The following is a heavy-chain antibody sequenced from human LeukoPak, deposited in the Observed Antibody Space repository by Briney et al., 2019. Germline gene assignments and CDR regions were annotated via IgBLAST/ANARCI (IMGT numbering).Heavy chain of an antibody. CDR2: IHYSETT. J-gene: IGHJ4*02. V-gene: IGHV4-39*02. D-gene: IGHD2-2*01. CDR3: ARGPTYQPIDF. Sequence: PSETLSLTCTVSRGFISSSNYYWGWIRQPPGKGLEWIASIHYSETTYYNPSLKSRVTISVDTSKNHFSLKLSSVTAADTAVYYCARGPTYQPIDFWGQGTLVTVSS. CDR1: RGFISSSNYY.